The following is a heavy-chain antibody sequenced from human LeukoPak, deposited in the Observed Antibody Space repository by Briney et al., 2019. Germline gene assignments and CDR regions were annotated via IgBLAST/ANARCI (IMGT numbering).Heavy chain of an antibody. D-gene: IGHD3-9*01. J-gene: IGHJ4*02. Sequence: ASVKVSCKASGYTFTSYYMHWVRQAPGQGLEWMGVINPSGGSTSYAQKFQGRVTMTRDTSTSTVYMELSSLRSEDTAVYYCARDPEDILTGYSPWGQGTLVTVSS. CDR2: INPSGGST. V-gene: IGHV1-46*01. CDR3: ARDPEDILTGYSP. CDR1: GYTFTSYY.